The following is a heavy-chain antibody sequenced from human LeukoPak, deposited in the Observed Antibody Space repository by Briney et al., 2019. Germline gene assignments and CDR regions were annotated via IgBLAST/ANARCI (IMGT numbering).Heavy chain of an antibody. CDR2: IYTSGST. J-gene: IGHJ6*02. CDR1: GGSISSGSYY. CDR3: ARQAGATIPYYYYYYGMDV. V-gene: IGHV4-61*02. Sequence: SETLSLTCTVSGGSISSGSYYWSWIRQPAGKGLEWIGRIYTSGSTNYNPSLKSRVTISVDTSKNQFSLKLSSVTAADTAVYYCARQAGATIPYYYYYYGMDVWGQGTTVTVSS. D-gene: IGHD5-24*01.